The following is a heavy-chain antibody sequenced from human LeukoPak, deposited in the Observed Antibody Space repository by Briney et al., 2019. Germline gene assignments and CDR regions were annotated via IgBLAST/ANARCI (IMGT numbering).Heavy chain of an antibody. Sequence: GGSLRLSCAASGFTFSSYWMHCVRQAPGKGLVWVSRINSDGSSTSYADSVKGRFTISRDNAKNTLYLQMNSLRAEDTAVYYCARDRQQLEWWFDPWGQGTLVTVSS. CDR3: ARDRQQLEWWFDP. CDR1: GFTFSSYW. D-gene: IGHD6-13*01. J-gene: IGHJ5*02. CDR2: INSDGSST. V-gene: IGHV3-74*01.